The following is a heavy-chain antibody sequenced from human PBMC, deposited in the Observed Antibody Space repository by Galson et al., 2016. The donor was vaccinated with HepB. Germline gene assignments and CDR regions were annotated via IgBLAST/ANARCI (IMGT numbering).Heavy chain of an antibody. CDR2: INYAGST. J-gene: IGHJ5*02. CDR3: ARVVVAATNWFDT. CDR1: GGSFNAYY. V-gene: IGHV4-34*01. Sequence: ETLSLTCGVDGGSFNAYYWTWIRQPPGKGLEWIGEINYAGSTKYNPSLKSRVALSVDTSRNPFSLKLNSVTAADTAVYYCARVVVAATNWFDTWGQGALVTVSS. D-gene: IGHD2-21*01.